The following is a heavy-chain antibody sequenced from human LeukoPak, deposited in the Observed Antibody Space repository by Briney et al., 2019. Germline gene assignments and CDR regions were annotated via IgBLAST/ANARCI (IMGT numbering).Heavy chain of an antibody. V-gene: IGHV1-3*01. Sequence: GASVKVSCKASGYTFTSYAMHWVRQAPGQRLEWMGWINAGNGNTKYSQKFQGRVTITRDTSASTAYMELSSLRSEDTAVYYCARAPGLAVAGMGNWFDPWGQGTLVTVSS. J-gene: IGHJ5*02. CDR2: INAGNGNT. D-gene: IGHD6-19*01. CDR3: ARAPGLAVAGMGNWFDP. CDR1: GYTFTSYA.